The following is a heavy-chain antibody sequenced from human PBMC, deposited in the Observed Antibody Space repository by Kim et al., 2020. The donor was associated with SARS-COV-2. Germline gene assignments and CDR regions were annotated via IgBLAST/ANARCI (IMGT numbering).Heavy chain of an antibody. Sequence: LKSRVTISGDTSKNQFSLKLSSGTAADTAVYYCARHPPTYYYDSSGYPDYWGQGTLVTVSS. CDR3: ARHPPTYYYDSSGYPDY. D-gene: IGHD3-22*01. V-gene: IGHV4-39*01. J-gene: IGHJ4*02.